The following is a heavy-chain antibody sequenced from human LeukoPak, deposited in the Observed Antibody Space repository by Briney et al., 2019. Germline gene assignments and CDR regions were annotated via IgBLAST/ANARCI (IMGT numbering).Heavy chain of an antibody. CDR2: FDPEDGET. J-gene: IGHJ4*02. D-gene: IGHD3-22*01. Sequence: AASVKVSCTVSGYTLTELSMHWVRQAPGKGLERMGGFDPEDGETIYAQKFQGRVTMTEDTSTDTAYMELSSLRSEDTAVYYCAGGPYYYDSSGYYYWGQGTLVTVSS. CDR3: AGGPYYYDSSGYYY. CDR1: GYTLTELS. V-gene: IGHV1-24*01.